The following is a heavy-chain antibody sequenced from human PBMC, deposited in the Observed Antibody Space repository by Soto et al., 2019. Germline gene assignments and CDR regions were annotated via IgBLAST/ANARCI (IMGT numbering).Heavy chain of an antibody. V-gene: IGHV3-7*01. CDR3: VRDLDHSSGSFDI. CDR2: IKEDGSEK. D-gene: IGHD1-1*01. Sequence: GGSLRLSCAASGFTFSSYWMSWVRQAPGKGLEWVANIKEDGSEKYYVDSVKGRFTISRDNAKNSLYLQMNSLRAEDTAVYYCVRDLDHSSGSFDIWGQGTMVTVS. J-gene: IGHJ3*02. CDR1: GFTFSSYW.